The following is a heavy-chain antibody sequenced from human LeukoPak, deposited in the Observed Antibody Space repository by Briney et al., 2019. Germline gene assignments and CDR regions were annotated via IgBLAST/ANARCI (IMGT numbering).Heavy chain of an antibody. V-gene: IGHV1-69*05. CDR3: ARGVYCSSTSCLSPLLWYFDL. D-gene: IGHD2-2*01. J-gene: IGHJ2*01. CDR2: IIPIFGTA. Sequence: SVKVSCKASGGTFSSYAISWVRQAPGQGLEWMGGIIPIFGTANYAQKFQGRVTITTDESTSTAHMELSSLRSEDTAVYYCARGVYCSSTSCLSPLLWYFDLWGRGTLVTVSS. CDR1: GGTFSSYA.